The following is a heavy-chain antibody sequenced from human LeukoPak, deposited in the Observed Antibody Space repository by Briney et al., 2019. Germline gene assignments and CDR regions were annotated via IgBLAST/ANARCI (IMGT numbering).Heavy chain of an antibody. D-gene: IGHD3-16*01. CDR2: ISAYNGNT. V-gene: IGHV1-18*01. CDR1: GYTFTSYG. Sequence: GASVKVSCKASGYTFTSYGISWVRQAPGQGLEWMGWISAYNGNTNYAQKLQGRVTMTTDTSTSTAYMELRSLRPDDTAVYYCARRVGGDTPSRFDPWGQGTLVTVSS. J-gene: IGHJ5*02. CDR3: ARRVGGDTPSRFDP.